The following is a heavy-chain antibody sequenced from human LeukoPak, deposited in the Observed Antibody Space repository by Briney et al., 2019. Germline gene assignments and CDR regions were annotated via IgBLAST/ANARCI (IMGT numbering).Heavy chain of an antibody. CDR2: ISGSGSST. J-gene: IGHJ6*03. D-gene: IGHD5-18*01. V-gene: IGHV3-23*01. Sequence: GGSLRLSCAASGFSFSTSAMTWVRQAPGKGLEWVSGISGSGSSTYYADSVKGRFTISRDNSKNTVFLQMNSLRAEDTAVYYCAKSPGYSYGFYYYYMDVWGKGTTATVSS. CDR1: GFSFSTSA. CDR3: AKSPGYSYGFYYYYMDV.